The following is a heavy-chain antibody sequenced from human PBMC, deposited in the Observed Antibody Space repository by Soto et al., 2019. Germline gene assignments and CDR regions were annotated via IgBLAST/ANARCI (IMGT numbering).Heavy chain of an antibody. D-gene: IGHD6-19*01. CDR3: GRGREYSTAWGSYYPGMDA. J-gene: IGHJ6*04. CDR2: INHNGIT. V-gene: IGHV4-34*01. CDR1: GGYFSNYY. Sequence: SATQSLTYAIYGGYFSNYYWNWIRQTPGKGLEWMGKINHNGITNYSPSLNSRLTISVYTSKNQFSLKLISVTAADTAVYFCGRGREYSTAWGSYYPGMDAGGNGIPVTVS.